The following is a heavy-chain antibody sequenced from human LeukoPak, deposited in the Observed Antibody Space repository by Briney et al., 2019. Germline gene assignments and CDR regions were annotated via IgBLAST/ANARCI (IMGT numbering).Heavy chain of an antibody. D-gene: IGHD2-21*02. CDR2: INHSGST. Sequence: PSETLSLTCAVYGGSFRGYYWSWIRQPPGKGLEWIGEINHSGSTNYNPSLKSRVTISVDTSKNQFSLKLSSVTAADTAVYYCARGLSAIVHWGQGTLVTVSS. CDR3: ARGLSAIVH. V-gene: IGHV4-34*01. J-gene: IGHJ4*02. CDR1: GGSFRGYY.